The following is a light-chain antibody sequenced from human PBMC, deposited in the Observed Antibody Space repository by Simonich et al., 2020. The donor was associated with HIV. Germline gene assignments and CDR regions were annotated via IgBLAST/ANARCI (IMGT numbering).Light chain of an antibody. CDR2: GAS. J-gene: IGKJ4*01. CDR3: QQYNNWPLT. CDR1: QSVSSN. Sequence: EIVMTQSPATLSVSPGEGATLSCRASQSVSSNLAWYQQKPAQAPRLLSYGASTRATGIPARFSGSGSGTEFTLTISSMQSEDFAVYYCQQYNNWPLTFGGGTKVEIK. V-gene: IGKV3-15*01.